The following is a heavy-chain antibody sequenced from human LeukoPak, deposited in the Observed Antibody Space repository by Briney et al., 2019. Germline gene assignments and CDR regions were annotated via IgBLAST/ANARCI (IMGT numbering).Heavy chain of an antibody. D-gene: IGHD2-8*01. CDR3: ARACGVLINGTGCFDY. J-gene: IGHJ4*02. CDR2: ISSSSSYI. Sequence: GGSLRLSCAASGFTFSSYSMNWVRQAPGKGLEWVSSISSSSSYIYYADSVKGRFTISRDNAMNSLYLQMNSLRAEDTAVYYCARACGVLINGTGCFDYWGQGTLVTVSS. V-gene: IGHV3-21*01. CDR1: GFTFSSYS.